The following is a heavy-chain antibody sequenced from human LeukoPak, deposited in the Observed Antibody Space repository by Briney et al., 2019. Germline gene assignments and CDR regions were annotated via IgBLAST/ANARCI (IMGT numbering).Heavy chain of an antibody. D-gene: IGHD5-24*01. V-gene: IGHV4-39*01. CDR2: IYSSEFT. CDR1: GASFDNSYC. J-gene: IGHJ4*02. CDR3: ARGSDDYKLGNS. Sequence: PSETLSLSCTVSGASFDNSYCWTWVRQPPGKRPEWIGTIYSSEFTYYNPSLGSRVAISADTSKNLFSLRLTSVTAADTAVYYCARGSDDYKLGNSWGQGTLVTVS.